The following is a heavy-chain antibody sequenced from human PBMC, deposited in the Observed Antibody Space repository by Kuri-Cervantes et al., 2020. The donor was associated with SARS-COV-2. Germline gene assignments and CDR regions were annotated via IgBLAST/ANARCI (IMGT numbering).Heavy chain of an antibody. Sequence: GSLRLSCSVYGGSFSGYYWSWIRQPPGKGLGWIGEINHSGSTNYDPSLKSRVTISVDQSKNQFSLKLSSVTAADTAVYYCVRGRLRHFDYWGQGTLVTVSS. CDR3: VRGRLRHFDY. CDR1: GGSFSGYY. V-gene: IGHV4-34*01. J-gene: IGHJ4*02. CDR2: INHSGST.